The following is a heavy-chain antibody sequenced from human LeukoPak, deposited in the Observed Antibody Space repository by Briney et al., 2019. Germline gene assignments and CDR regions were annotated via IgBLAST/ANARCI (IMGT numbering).Heavy chain of an antibody. J-gene: IGHJ4*02. CDR1: GFTFSDYE. V-gene: IGHV3-48*03. Sequence: PGGSLRLSCAASGFTFSDYEINWVRQAPGKGLEGVSCISTSGSTTYYADSVKGRFTISRDNAKNSLFLQMNTLTDEDTAVYYCARGALHVFDYWGQGTPVTVS. D-gene: IGHD3-10*02. CDR3: ARGALHVFDY. CDR2: ISTSGSTT.